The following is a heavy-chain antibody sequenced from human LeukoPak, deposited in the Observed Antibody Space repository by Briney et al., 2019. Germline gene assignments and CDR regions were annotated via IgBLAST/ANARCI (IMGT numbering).Heavy chain of an antibody. CDR2: ISGSGDST. J-gene: IGHJ4*02. CDR1: GFSFSNYA. CDR3: ASSASGYVTFDY. V-gene: IGHV3-23*01. D-gene: IGHD5-12*01. Sequence: GGSLRLSCAASGFSFSNYAMSWVRQAPGKGLELVSCISGSGDSTYYADSMKGRFTISRDNSKNTLYLQMNSLRAEDTAVYYCASSASGYVTFDYWGQGTLVTVSS.